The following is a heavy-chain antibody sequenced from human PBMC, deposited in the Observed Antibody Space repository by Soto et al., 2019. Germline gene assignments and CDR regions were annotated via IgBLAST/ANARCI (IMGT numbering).Heavy chain of an antibody. CDR1: GYTFTGYY. CDR3: ARVLCHTDDCSSTYSPASAFDI. CDR2: INPNSGGT. D-gene: IGHD2-2*01. J-gene: IGHJ3*02. V-gene: IGHV1-2*02. Sequence: ASVKVSCKASGYTFTGYYMHWVRQAPGQGLEWMGWINPNSGGTNYAQKFQGRVTMTRDASISTAYMELSRLRSDDTAVYYCARVLCHTDDCSSTYSPASAFDIWGQGTMVTVSS.